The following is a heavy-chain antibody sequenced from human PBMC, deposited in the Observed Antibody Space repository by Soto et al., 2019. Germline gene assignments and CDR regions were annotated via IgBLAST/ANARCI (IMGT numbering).Heavy chain of an antibody. CDR2: FRTGGDDATT. J-gene: IGHJ5*01. V-gene: IGHV3-23*01. CDR3: VNIELSGPGTKYFYS. Sequence: PGGAFRLSCAASGCTFSSYSMSWGRQAPGKGLEWVSGFRTGGDDATTYYADSVKGRFTISRDNSKNTLFLQMNSLRAEDTAIYYCVNIELSGPGTKYFYSYAQGSLVTVSA. D-gene: IGHD3-10*01. CDR1: GCTFSSYS.